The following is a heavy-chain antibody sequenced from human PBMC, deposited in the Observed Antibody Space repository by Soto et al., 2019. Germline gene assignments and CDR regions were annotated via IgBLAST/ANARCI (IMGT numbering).Heavy chain of an antibody. CDR1: GFTFSSYG. V-gene: IGHV3-30*03. CDR2: ISYDGSIK. CDR3: AGSRAAGGTFIPDYGYYMDV. Sequence: QVQLVESGGGGVLPGTSLRLSCAASGFTFSSYGMHWVRQAPGKGLEWVAVISYDGSIKYYADSVKGRFPISRDHSKNTLYLQLNSLRPEDRAVYYCAGSRAAGGTFIPDYGYYMDVWGKGTTVSVSS. D-gene: IGHD6-13*01. J-gene: IGHJ6*03.